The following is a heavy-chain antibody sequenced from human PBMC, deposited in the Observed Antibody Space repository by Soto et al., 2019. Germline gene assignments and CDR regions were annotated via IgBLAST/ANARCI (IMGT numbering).Heavy chain of an antibody. V-gene: IGHV4-34*01. CDR1: GGSFSGYY. CDR3: ATDKLTGLVDY. J-gene: IGHJ4*02. Sequence: QVQLQQWGAGLLKPSETLSLTCAVYGGSFSGYYWTWIRQPPGTGLEWIGQINHSGSTHYNPSLKSRGTMSVSTSKSQFSRKPTSVTAADTAVYYCATDKLTGLVDYWGQGTLVTVSS. CDR2: INHSGST. D-gene: IGHD2-8*02.